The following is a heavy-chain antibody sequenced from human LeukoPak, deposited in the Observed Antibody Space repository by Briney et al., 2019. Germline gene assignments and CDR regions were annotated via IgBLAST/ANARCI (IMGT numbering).Heavy chain of an antibody. V-gene: IGHV3-23*01. Sequence: GGPLSPSCAPPGSPATKSTMYWVRKPQGKGLKWVSAFSGRDESTYYAGSVKGRFTISRDTSKNALFLQMNSLRAEDTAVYYCAKWGDYDILTGYYDPDYWGQGTLVSVSS. CDR2: FSGRDEST. CDR3: AKWGDYDILTGYYDPDY. J-gene: IGHJ4*02. CDR1: GSPATKST. D-gene: IGHD3-9*01.